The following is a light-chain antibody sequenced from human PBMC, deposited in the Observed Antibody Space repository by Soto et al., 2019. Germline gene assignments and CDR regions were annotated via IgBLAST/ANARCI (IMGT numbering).Light chain of an antibody. J-gene: IGKJ1*01. CDR3: HQYNTYPWT. Sequence: DIQMTQSPSSLSASVGDRVTITCRASQNIGDFLNWYQQKPGTSPRLLIYVASTLQSGVPSRFSGSGSGTEFTLTISSLQPDDFATYYCHQYNTYPWTFGQGTKV. CDR2: VAS. CDR1: QNIGDF. V-gene: IGKV1-39*01.